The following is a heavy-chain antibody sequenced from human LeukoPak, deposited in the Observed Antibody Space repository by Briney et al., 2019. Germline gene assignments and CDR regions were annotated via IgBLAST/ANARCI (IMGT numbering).Heavy chain of an antibody. Sequence: GGSVRLSCAACGFTFSSYWVRWVRQAPGEGLEWVANIKKDGREKFYMVCVKGRFTISRDNAKNSLYLQMNSRRAKDTAVYYCARGQTTVTNWGQGTLVTVSS. CDR1: GFTFSSYW. CDR3: ARGQTTVTN. J-gene: IGHJ4*02. D-gene: IGHD4-17*01. CDR2: IKKDGREK. V-gene: IGHV3-7*03.